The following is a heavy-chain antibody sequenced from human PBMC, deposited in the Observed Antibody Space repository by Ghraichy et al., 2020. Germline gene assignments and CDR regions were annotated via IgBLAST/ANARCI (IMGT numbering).Heavy chain of an antibody. V-gene: IGHV3-49*03. CDR1: GFTFGDYA. J-gene: IGHJ4*02. D-gene: IGHD3-16*02. CDR2: IRSKAYGGTT. CDR3: TRDPDEEYDYVWGSYRYKRGFDY. Sequence: GGSLRLSCTASGFTFGDYAMSWFRQAPGKGLEWVGFIRSKAYGGTTEYAASVKGRFTISRDDSKSIAYLQMNSLKTEDTAVYYCTRDPDEEYDYVWGSYRYKRGFDYWGQGTLVTVSS.